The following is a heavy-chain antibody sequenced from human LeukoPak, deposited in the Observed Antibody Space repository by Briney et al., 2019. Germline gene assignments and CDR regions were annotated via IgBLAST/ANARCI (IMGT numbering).Heavy chain of an antibody. CDR3: VRDGGVSGYDLLDY. J-gene: IGHJ4*02. D-gene: IGHD5-12*01. CDR1: GFTFSNYW. Sequence: GGSLRLSCAASGFTFSNYWMTWVRQAPGKGLEWVAHINQDGSEEHYMDSAKARFTISRDNAKNSLSLQMNSLRAEDTAVYYCVRDGGVSGYDLLDYWGQRTSVTVSS. V-gene: IGHV3-7*01. CDR2: INQDGSEE.